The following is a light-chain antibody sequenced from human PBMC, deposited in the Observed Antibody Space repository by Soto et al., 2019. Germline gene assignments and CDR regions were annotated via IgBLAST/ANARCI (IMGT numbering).Light chain of an antibody. CDR1: SSDVGGYNY. CDR3: SSSTSSSTPVV. CDR2: DVS. Sequence: QSVLTQPASVSGSPGQSITISCTGTSSDVGGYNYVSWYQQHPGKAPKLMIYDVSNRPSGVSNRFSGSKYGNTASLPISGRQAEDEADYYCSSSTSSSTPVVFGGGTKLTVL. J-gene: IGLJ2*01. V-gene: IGLV2-14*01.